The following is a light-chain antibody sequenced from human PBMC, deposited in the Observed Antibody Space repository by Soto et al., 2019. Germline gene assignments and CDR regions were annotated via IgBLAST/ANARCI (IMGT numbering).Light chain of an antibody. CDR2: GAA. CDR3: QQYGSSWYT. V-gene: IGKV3-20*01. CDR1: HSVSSFY. Sequence: EIVLTQSPATLSLSPGERATLSCRASHSVSSFYLAWYQQKPGQAPRLLLSGAANRATGIPDRFSGSGSGTDFTLTISRLEPEDFAVYYCQQYGSSWYTFGQGTKLEIQ. J-gene: IGKJ2*01.